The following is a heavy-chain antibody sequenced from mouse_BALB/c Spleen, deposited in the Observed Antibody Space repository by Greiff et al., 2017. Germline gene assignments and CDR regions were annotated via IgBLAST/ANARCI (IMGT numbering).Heavy chain of an antibody. D-gene: IGHD1-1*01. CDR3: AREDYYYGSSYGYYFDY. J-gene: IGHJ2*01. CDR1: GFTFSSFG. V-gene: IGHV5-17*02. CDR2: ISSGSSTI. Sequence: EVQLVESGGGLVQPGGSRKLSCAASGFTFSSFGMHWVRQAPEKGLEWVAYISSGSSTIYYADTVKGRFTISRDNPKNTLFLQMTSLRSEDTAMYYCAREDYYYGSSYGYYFDYWGQGTTLTVSS.